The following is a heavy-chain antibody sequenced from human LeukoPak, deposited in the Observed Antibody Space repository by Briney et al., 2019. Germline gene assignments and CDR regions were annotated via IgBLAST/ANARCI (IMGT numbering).Heavy chain of an antibody. CDR3: ARDRVGATAGDY. Sequence: GGSLRLSCAASGFMFTDHALSWVRQAPGKGLEWVSSISGSGTTTYYAESVRGRFTISRGNAKNTLYLQMNSLRAEDTAVYYCARDRVGATAGDYWGQGTLVTVSS. V-gene: IGHV3-23*01. J-gene: IGHJ4*02. CDR2: ISGSGTTT. CDR1: GFMFTDHA. D-gene: IGHD1-26*01.